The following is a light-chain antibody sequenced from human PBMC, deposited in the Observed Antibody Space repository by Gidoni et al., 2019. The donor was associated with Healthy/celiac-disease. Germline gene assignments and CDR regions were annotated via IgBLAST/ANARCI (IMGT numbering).Light chain of an antibody. CDR2: AAY. V-gene: IGKV1-39*01. CDR1: QSSSSY. CDR3: QQSYITPPYT. Sequence: DIQMTQSPSSLSASVGDRVTITCRASQSSSSYLNWYQQKPGKAPTLLIYAAYSLQSGVPSRFSGSGSGTAFTLTISSLQPEDFATYYCQQSYITPPYTFGQGTKLEIK. J-gene: IGKJ2*01.